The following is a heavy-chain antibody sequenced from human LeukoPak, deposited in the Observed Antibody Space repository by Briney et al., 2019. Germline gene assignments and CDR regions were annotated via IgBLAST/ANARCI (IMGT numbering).Heavy chain of an antibody. V-gene: IGHV3-43*01. Sequence: PGGSLRLSCAASGFTFDYYTMYWVRQGPEKGLEWVSLISMDGVNTFYADSVKGRFTISRDNNKNSLYLQMNSLRAEDTAIYYCARDQMRPYQYYMDVWGKGATVTVSS. CDR3: ARDQMRPYQYYMDV. CDR2: ISMDGVNT. D-gene: IGHD2-2*01. CDR1: GFTFDYYT. J-gene: IGHJ6*03.